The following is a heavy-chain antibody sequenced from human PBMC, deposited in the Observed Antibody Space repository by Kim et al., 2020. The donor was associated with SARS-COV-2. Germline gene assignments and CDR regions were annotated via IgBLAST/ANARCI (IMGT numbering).Heavy chain of an antibody. CDR1: GYTFTSYG. J-gene: IGHJ6*02. V-gene: IGHV1-18*01. Sequence: ASVKVSCKASGYTFTSYGISWVRQAPGQGLEWMGWISAYNGNTNYAQKLQGRVTMTTDTSTSTASMELGSLRSDDPAVDYCAREGVIGEFFWSGSYSNELYYDYGMDVWGQETTVTVSS. D-gene: IGHD3-10*01. CDR3: AREGVIGEFFWSGSYSNELYYDYGMDV. CDR2: ISAYNGNT.